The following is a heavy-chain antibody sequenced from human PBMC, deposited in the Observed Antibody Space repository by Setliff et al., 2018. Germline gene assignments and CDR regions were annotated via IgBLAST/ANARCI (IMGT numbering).Heavy chain of an antibody. CDR2: LSWRGDNI. CDR1: GFTFSTYS. V-gene: IGHV3-20*04. CDR3: ARGRPLYSSPVDY. Sequence: LRLSCAASGFTFSTYSMSWVRQAPGKGLEWVSGLSWRGDNIGYADSVKGRFTISRDNAKNSLYLQMTSLRAEDTALYYCARGRPLYSSPVDYWGQGTLVTVSS. J-gene: IGHJ4*02. D-gene: IGHD6-13*01.